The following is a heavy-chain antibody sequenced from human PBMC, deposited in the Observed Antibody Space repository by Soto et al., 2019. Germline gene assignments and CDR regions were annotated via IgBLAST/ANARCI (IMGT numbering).Heavy chain of an antibody. Sequence: GWSLRLSCAASGFTFSSYSMNWVRQAPGKGLEWVSSISSSSSYIYYADSVKGRFTISRDNAKNSLYLQMNSLRAEDTAVYYCARDFPGIAWRYYGMDVWGQGTTVTVSS. CDR1: GFTFSSYS. CDR2: ISSSSSYI. J-gene: IGHJ6*02. D-gene: IGHD6-13*01. CDR3: ARDFPGIAWRYYGMDV. V-gene: IGHV3-21*01.